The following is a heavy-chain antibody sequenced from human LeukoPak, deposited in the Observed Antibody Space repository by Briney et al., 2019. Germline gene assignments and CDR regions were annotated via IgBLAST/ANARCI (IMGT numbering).Heavy chain of an antibody. CDR2: ISAYNGNT. Sequence: ASVKVSCKASGYTFTSYGISWVRQAPGQGLEWMGWISAYNGNTNYAQKLQGRVTMTTDTSTSTAYMELSSLRSDDTAVYYCARGHRLYGASQVHDYWGQGTLVTVSS. J-gene: IGHJ4*02. D-gene: IGHD4-17*01. CDR3: ARGHRLYGASQVHDY. V-gene: IGHV1-18*01. CDR1: GYTFTSYG.